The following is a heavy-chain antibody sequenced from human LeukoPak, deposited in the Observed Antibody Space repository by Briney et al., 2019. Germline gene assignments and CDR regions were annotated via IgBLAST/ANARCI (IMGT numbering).Heavy chain of an antibody. D-gene: IGHD3-3*01. Sequence: GGSLRLSCAASGFTLSDYYMSWIRQAPGEGLEWVSYISSSGSTIYYADSVKGRFTISRDNAKNSLYLQMNSLRAEDTAVYYCARDPPTTYDFWSGYSRFDYWGQGTLVTVSS. CDR2: ISSSGSTI. V-gene: IGHV3-11*04. J-gene: IGHJ4*02. CDR3: ARDPPTTYDFWSGYSRFDY. CDR1: GFTLSDYY.